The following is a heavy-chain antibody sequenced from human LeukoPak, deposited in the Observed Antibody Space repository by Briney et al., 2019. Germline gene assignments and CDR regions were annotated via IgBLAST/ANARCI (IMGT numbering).Heavy chain of an antibody. CDR2: IYYSGST. V-gene: IGHV4-59*01. CDR3: ARGPSDVSLFDY. J-gene: IGHJ4*02. Sequence: PSETLSLTCTVSGGSISSDYWSWIRQPPGKGLEWIGYIYYSGSTNYNPSLKSRVTISVDTSKNQFSLKLSSVTAADTAVYYCARGPSDVSLFDYWGQGTLVTVSS. CDR1: GGSISSDY.